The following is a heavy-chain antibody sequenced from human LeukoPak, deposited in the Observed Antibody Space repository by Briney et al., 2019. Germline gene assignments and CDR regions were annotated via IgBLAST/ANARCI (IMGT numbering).Heavy chain of an antibody. CDR3: ARKTVTEGVDY. D-gene: IGHD3-16*01. CDR2: INHSGRA. V-gene: IGHV4-34*01. CDR1: GGSFSGHY. Sequence: SETLSLTCAVYGGSFSGHYWSWIRQPPGKGREWIGEINHSGRANYNPSLKSLVTISIDTSKNQFSLKLPSVTAADTATYYCARKTVTEGVDYWGQGTLVNVSS. J-gene: IGHJ4*02.